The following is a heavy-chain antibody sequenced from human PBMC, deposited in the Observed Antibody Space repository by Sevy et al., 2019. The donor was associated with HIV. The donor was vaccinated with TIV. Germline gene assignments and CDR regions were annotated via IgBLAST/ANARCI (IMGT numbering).Heavy chain of an antibody. D-gene: IGHD5-12*01. CDR3: ATDRLVTGKYYYYYGMDV. CDR2: IGTAGDT. CDR1: GFTFSSYD. Sequence: GGSLRLSCAASGFTFSSYDMHWVRQATGKGLEWVSAIGTAGDTYYPGSVKGRFTISRENAKNSLYLQMNSLRAGDTAVYYCATDRLVTGKYYYYYGMDVWGQGTTVTVSS. J-gene: IGHJ6*02. V-gene: IGHV3-13*01.